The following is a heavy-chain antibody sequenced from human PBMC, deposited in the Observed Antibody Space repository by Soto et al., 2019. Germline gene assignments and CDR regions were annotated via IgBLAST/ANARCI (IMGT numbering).Heavy chain of an antibody. D-gene: IGHD3-9*01. CDR1: GGSFISNW. CDR2: IYHSGST. J-gene: IGHJ4*02. Sequence: SETLSLTCAVYGGSFISNWCIFFRHPPGKGLEWIGEIYHSGSTNYNPSLKSRVTISVDKSKNQFSLKLSSVTAADTAVYYCARSFDWLSKYYFDYWGQGTLVTVSS. V-gene: IGHV4-4*02. CDR3: ARSFDWLSKYYFDY.